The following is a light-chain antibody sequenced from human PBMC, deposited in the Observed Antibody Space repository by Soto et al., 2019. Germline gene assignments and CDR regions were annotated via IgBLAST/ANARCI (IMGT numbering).Light chain of an antibody. Sequence: EIVLTQSPGTLSLSPGERATLSCRASQSVSSSYLAWYQQKPGQAPRLLIYGASLSASGIPDRFSGSGSGTDFTLTISRLEPEDFAVYYCQQYGSSPRTFGQGTKLESK. CDR1: QSVSSSY. CDR3: QQYGSSPRT. CDR2: GAS. V-gene: IGKV3-20*01. J-gene: IGKJ2*01.